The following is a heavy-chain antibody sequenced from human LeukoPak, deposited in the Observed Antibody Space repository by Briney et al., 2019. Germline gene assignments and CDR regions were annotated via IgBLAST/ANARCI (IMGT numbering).Heavy chain of an antibody. CDR1: GDRVSSNSAA. Sequence: SQTLSLTCDISGDRVSSNSAAWNWIKQSPSTGLECLGRTYYMSKWYNDYAVSVKSRITINTDTSKNQFSLQLNYVTPEDTAVYYCAREVRSSSWYDYYYGMDVWGQGTTVTVSS. D-gene: IGHD6-13*01. V-gene: IGHV6-1*01. J-gene: IGHJ6*02. CDR3: AREVRSSSWYDYYYGMDV. CDR2: TYYMSKWYN.